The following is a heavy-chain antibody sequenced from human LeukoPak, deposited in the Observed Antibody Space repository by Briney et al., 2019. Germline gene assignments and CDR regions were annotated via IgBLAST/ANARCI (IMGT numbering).Heavy chain of an antibody. CDR3: ARHVRYYYGMDV. CDR1: GYSFTSYR. D-gene: IGHD2-8*01. Sequence: PGESLLISGKGFGYSFTSYRISWMRQMPGKGLEWMGRIDHSESNTNYSPSCQGHVTISADKSISTAYLQWSSLKASDTAMYYCARHVRYYYGMDVWGKGTTVTVSS. J-gene: IGHJ6*04. CDR2: IDHSESNT. V-gene: IGHV5-10-1*01.